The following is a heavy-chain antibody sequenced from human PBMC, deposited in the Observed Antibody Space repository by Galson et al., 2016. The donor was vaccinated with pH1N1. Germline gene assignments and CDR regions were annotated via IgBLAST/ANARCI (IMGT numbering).Heavy chain of an antibody. J-gene: IGHJ6*02. V-gene: IGHV3-7*01. Sequence: SLRLSCAASTFTFSLYWMSWVRQAPGKGLEWVANIKPDGSELYYVASVKGRFTISRDSANRSLYLQMNSLRDEDTAVYYCAREKLERRGGYFYGMDVGAKGPRSPSR. CDR1: TFTFSLYW. CDR3: AREKLERRGGYFYGMDV. D-gene: IGHD1-1*01. CDR2: IKPDGSEL.